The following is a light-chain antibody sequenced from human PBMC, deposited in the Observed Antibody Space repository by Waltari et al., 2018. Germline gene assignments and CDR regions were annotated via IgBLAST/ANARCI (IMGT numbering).Light chain of an antibody. J-gene: IGLJ2*01. CDR2: DYT. CDR3: QSYDGSLRAVV. CDR1: SSNIGAGYH. V-gene: IGLV1-40*01. Sequence: QSVLTQPPSVSGAPAQRVTISCTGRSSNIGAGYHLHWYQHLPGTVPKLLIYDYTNRPSGVPDRFSGSKSGTSASLAITGLQPEDEADYFCQSYDGSLRAVVFGGGTKLTVL.